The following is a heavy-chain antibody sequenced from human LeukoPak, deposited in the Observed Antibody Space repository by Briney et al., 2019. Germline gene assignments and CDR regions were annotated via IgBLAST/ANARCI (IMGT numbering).Heavy chain of an antibody. CDR3: AKEHDIGTYRVDY. Sequence: GGSLRLSCAASGFTFDNYGMSWVRQAPGKGPEWVSVISGSGGSTYYADSVKGRFTISRDNSKNTLYLQMNSLGAKDTAVYYCAKEHDIGTYRVDYWGQGTLVTVSS. V-gene: IGHV3-23*01. CDR2: ISGSGGST. D-gene: IGHD1-26*01. CDR1: GFTFDNYG. J-gene: IGHJ4*02.